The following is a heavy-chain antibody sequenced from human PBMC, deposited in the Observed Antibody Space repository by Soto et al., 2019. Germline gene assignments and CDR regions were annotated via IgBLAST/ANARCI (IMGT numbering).Heavy chain of an antibody. V-gene: IGHV1-69*13. D-gene: IGHD3-16*01. J-gene: IGHJ4*02. CDR3: ARGEEPITFGGVLSL. CDR1: GGTFSSYA. Sequence: SVKVSCKASGGTFSSYAISWVRQAPGQGLEWMGGIIPIFGTANYAQKFQGRVTITADESTSTAYMELSSLRSEDTAVYYCARGEEPITFGGVLSLWGQGTLVTVSS. CDR2: IIPIFGTA.